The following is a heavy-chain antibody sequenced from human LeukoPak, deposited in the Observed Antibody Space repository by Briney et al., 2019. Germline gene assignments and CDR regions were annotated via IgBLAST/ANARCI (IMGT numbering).Heavy chain of an antibody. D-gene: IGHD1-1*01. V-gene: IGHV1-8*02. Sequence: ASVKVSCKASGYTFINYDINWVRQATGQGLEWMGWMNPNSGNTGYAQKFQGRVTLTRNTSTNTAYMELSGLRSEDTAVYYCARAGTTATYHHFYMDVWGKGTTVIVSS. CDR3: ARAGTTATYHHFYMDV. CDR2: MNPNSGNT. CDR1: GYTFINYD. J-gene: IGHJ6*03.